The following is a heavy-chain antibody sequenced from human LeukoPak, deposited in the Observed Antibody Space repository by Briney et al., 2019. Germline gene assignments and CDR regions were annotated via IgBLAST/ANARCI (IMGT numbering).Heavy chain of an antibody. Sequence: GGSLRLSCAVSGLTFIDAYMTWVRQAPGRALEWVGLINSTPDGGTTHYAAPVRGRFTVSRDDSKNTLFLQMNSLKTEDTAVYYCTTSSWGNPVSWGQGTLVTVSS. CDR3: TTSSWGNPVS. CDR1: GLTFIDAY. CDR2: INSTPDGGTT. J-gene: IGHJ5*02. V-gene: IGHV3-15*01. D-gene: IGHD3-16*01.